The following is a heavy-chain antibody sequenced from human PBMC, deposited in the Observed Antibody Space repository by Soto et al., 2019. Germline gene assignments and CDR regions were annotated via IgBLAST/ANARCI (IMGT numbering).Heavy chain of an antibody. CDR1: GFTFSSYA. CDR2: ISGSGGST. J-gene: IGHJ5*02. Sequence: TGGSLRLSCAASGFTFSSYAMSWVRQAPGKGLEWVSAISGSGGSTYYADSVKGRLTISRDNSKNTLYLQMNSLRAEDTAVYYCANGHSSSWYWWFEPSGEGTLVTVSS. V-gene: IGHV3-23*01. CDR3: ANGHSSSWYWWFEP. D-gene: IGHD6-13*01.